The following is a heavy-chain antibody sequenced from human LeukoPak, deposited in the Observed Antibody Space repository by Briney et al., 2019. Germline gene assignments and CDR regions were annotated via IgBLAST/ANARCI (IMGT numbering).Heavy chain of an antibody. V-gene: IGHV4-39*07. D-gene: IGHD5-18*01. J-gene: IGHJ3*02. Sequence: SETLSLTCTVSGGSISSSNYYWGWIRQPPGKGLEWFGGIYYSGSTYYSPSLKSRVTISVDTSKNQFSLKLSSVTAADTAVYYCARSRSGYSYDHAAFEIWGQGTMVTVSS. CDR2: IYYSGST. CDR1: GGSISSSNYY. CDR3: ARSRSGYSYDHAAFEI.